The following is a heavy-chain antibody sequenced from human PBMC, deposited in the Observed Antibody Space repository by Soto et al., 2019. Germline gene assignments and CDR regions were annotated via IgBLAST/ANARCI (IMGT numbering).Heavy chain of an antibody. CDR2: VSASGLNT. D-gene: IGHD1-1*01. V-gene: IGHV3-23*01. J-gene: IGHJ4*02. Sequence: EVQLLESGGKLVQPGGSLTLSCAASGFTFSTYAMAWVRQAPGKGLEWVSGVSASGLNTDYADPVKGRFYISRDNSKNTVSVHMNSVRAEDTALYYSAKDRPRRTSGDFFEYWGQGAPVTVAS. CDR3: AKDRPRRTSGDFFEY. CDR1: GFTFSTYA.